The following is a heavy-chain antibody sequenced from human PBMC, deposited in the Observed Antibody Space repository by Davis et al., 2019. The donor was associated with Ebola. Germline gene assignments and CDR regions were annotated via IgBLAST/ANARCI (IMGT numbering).Heavy chain of an antibody. Sequence: MPSETLSLTCTVSGGSISTYYWHWIRQPPGKGLEWVGYIYYSGSTDYNPSLKSRVTISVDTSKNQFSLNLSSVTAADTAVYYCARLHEGDWGQGTMVTVSS. CDR3: ARLHEGD. CDR1: GGSISTYY. V-gene: IGHV4-59*08. J-gene: IGHJ3*01. D-gene: IGHD3-16*01. CDR2: IYYSGST.